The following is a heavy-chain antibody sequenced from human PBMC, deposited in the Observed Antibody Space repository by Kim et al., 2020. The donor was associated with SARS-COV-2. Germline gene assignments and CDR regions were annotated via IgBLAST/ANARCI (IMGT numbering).Heavy chain of an antibody. CDR3: ARGRDYYGSGRYDY. V-gene: IGHV3-21*01. CDR2: ISSSSYI. CDR1: GFTFSSYS. D-gene: IGHD3-10*01. Sequence: GGSLRLSCASSGFTFSSYSMNWVRQAPGKGLEWVSSISSSSYIYYADSVKGRFTISRDNAKNSLYLQMNSLRAEDTAVYYCARGRDYYGSGRYDYWGQGTLVTVSS. J-gene: IGHJ4*02.